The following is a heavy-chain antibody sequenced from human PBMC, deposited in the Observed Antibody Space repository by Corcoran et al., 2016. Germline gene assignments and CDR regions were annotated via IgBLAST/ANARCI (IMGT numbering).Heavy chain of an antibody. CDR1: GGSFSGYY. Sequence: QVQLQQWGAGLLKPSETLSLTCAVYGGSFSGYYWSWIRQPPGKGLEWIGEINHSGSTNYNPSLKSRVTISVDTSKNQFSLKLSSVTAADTAVYYCARGFNSSGYHTAFDYWGQGTLVTVSS. CDR2: INHSGST. CDR3: ARGFNSSGYHTAFDY. J-gene: IGHJ4*02. D-gene: IGHD3-22*01. V-gene: IGHV4-34*01.